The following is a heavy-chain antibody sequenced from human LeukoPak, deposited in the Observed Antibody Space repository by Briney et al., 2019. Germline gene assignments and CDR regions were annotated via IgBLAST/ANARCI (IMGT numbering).Heavy chain of an antibody. V-gene: IGHV3-30*18. CDR1: GFTFSRYG. CDR2: ISYHGSNK. CDR3: AKEWDYYDSSGYYFSPDY. D-gene: IGHD3-22*01. J-gene: IGHJ4*02. Sequence: GGSLRLSCAASGFTFSRYGMHWVRQAPGKGLEWVAVISYHGSNKYYADSVKGRFTISRDNSKNTLYLQMNSLRAEDTAVYYCAKEWDYYDSSGYYFSPDYWGQGTPVTVSS.